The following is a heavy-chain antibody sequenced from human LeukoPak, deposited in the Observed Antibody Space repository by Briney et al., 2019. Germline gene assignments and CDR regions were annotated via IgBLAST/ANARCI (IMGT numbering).Heavy chain of an antibody. D-gene: IGHD6-19*01. J-gene: IGHJ5*02. CDR2: MNQDGSST. V-gene: IGHV3-7*01. CDR1: GFTFSTYW. Sequence: GGSLRLSCAASGFTFSTYWMSWARQAPGKGLEWVAKMNQDGSSTSYVDSVKGRFTISRDNAKNSSYLQMNSLRAEDTAVYYCASADSGRNSFAPWGQGTLVIVSS. CDR3: ASADSGRNSFAP.